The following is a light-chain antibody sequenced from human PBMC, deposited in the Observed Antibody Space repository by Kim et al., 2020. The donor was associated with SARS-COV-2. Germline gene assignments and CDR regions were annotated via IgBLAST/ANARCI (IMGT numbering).Light chain of an antibody. J-gene: IGLJ2*01. CDR1: DIGSKS. CDR2: DDS. V-gene: IGLV3-21*03. CDR3: QVWDSGSGHWV. Sequence: ATRRMAWITCGGSDIGSKSGKWYRQKPGQAPGLVIYDDSGRPSGIPERFSGSNYGGTATLTISRVAAGDEADYYCQVWDSGSGHWVFGGGTQLTVL.